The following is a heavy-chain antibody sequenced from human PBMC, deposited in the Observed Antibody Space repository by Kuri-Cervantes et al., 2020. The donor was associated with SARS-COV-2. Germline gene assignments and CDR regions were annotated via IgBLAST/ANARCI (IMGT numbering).Heavy chain of an antibody. CDR3: AKDQHGIGVVVAAIDY. J-gene: IGHJ4*02. Sequence: ASVKVSCKVSGYTLTELSMHWVRQAPGQGLEWMGGFDPEDGETIYAQKFEGRVTMTEDTSTDTAYMELSSLRAEDTAVYYCAKDQHGIGVVVAAIDYWGQGTLVTVSS. CDR2: FDPEDGET. V-gene: IGHV1-24*01. D-gene: IGHD2-15*01. CDR1: GYTLTELS.